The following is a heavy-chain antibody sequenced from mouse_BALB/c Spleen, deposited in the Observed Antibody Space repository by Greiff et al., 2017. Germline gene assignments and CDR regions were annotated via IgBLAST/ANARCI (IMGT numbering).Heavy chain of an antibody. J-gene: IGHJ4*01. V-gene: IGHV5-6-3*01. Sequence: EVMLVESGGGLVQPGGSLKLSCAASGFTFSSYGMSWVRQTPDKRLELVATINSNGGSTYYPDSVKGRFTISRDNAKNTLYLQMSSLKSEDTAMYYCARDGGYYYAMDYWGQGTGVSVS. CDR2: INSNGGST. CDR1: GFTFSSYG. CDR3: ARDGGYYYAMDY.